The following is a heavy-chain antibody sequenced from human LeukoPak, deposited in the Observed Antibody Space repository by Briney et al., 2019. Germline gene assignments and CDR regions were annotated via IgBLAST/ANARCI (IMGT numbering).Heavy chain of an antibody. J-gene: IGHJ4*02. CDR3: ARDPEQADFDY. Sequence: KPSETLSLTCTVSGGSISSHYWSWIRQPPGKGLEWIGYIYYSGSTNYNPSLKSRVTISVDTSKNQFSLKLSSVTAADTAVYYCARDPEQADFDYWGQGTLVTVSS. CDR1: GGSISSHY. V-gene: IGHV4-59*11. CDR2: IYYSGST. D-gene: IGHD6-13*01.